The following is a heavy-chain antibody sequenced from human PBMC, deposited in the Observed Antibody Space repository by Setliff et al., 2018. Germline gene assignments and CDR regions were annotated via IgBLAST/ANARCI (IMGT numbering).Heavy chain of an antibody. Sequence: SETLSLTCTVSGYSISSGYIWGWIRQPPGKGLEWVGNIGHTGIINYNPSRKSRLTISRDTSKNQVSLKLNSVTATDTAVYYCARDLGHGGDSDYWGQGILVTVSS. CDR1: GYSISSGYI. D-gene: IGHD2-21*02. V-gene: IGHV4-38-2*02. CDR2: IGHTGII. J-gene: IGHJ4*02. CDR3: ARDLGHGGDSDY.